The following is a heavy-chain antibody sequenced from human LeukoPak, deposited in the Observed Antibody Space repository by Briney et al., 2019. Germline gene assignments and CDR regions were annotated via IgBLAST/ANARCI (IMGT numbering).Heavy chain of an antibody. V-gene: IGHV4-59*08. CDR3: ARHDNYPGFGRGFDP. J-gene: IGHJ5*02. CDR1: GGSISSYY. CDR2: MYYSGTT. D-gene: IGHD3-10*01. Sequence: KPSETLSLTCTVSGGSISSYYWSWIRQPPGKGLEWIGYMYYSGTTNYNPSLKSRVTISADTSKNHFSLKLYSVTAADTAVYYCARHDNYPGFGRGFDPWGQGFLVTVTS.